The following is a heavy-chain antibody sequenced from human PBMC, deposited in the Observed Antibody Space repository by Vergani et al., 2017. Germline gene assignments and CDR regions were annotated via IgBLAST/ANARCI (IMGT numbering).Heavy chain of an antibody. CDR1: GFTFSSYG. J-gene: IGHJ6*02. CDR3: AKEAGDSSGYYYIPYYYYYGMDV. CDR2: ISYDGSNK. Sequence: QVQLVESGGGVVQPGRSLRLSCAASGFTFSSYGMHWVRQAPGKGLEWVAVISYDGSNKYYADSVKGRFTISRDNSKNTLYLQMNSLRAEDTAVYYCAKEAGDSSGYYYIPYYYYYGMDVWGQGTTVTVSS. D-gene: IGHD3-22*01. V-gene: IGHV3-30*18.